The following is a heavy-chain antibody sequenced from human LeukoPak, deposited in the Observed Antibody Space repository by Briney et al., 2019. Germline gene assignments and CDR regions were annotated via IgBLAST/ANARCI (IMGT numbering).Heavy chain of an antibody. V-gene: IGHV4-61*02. CDR3: ARWGWELGEPNDYAFDI. J-gene: IGHJ3*02. Sequence: SETLSLTCTVSGGSISSGSYYWSWIRQPAGKGLEWIGRIYTSGSTNYNPSLKSRVTMSVDTSKNQFSLKLSSVTAVDTAVYYCARWGWELGEPNDYAFDIWGQGTMVTVSS. CDR2: IYTSGST. D-gene: IGHD1-26*01. CDR1: GGSISSGSYY.